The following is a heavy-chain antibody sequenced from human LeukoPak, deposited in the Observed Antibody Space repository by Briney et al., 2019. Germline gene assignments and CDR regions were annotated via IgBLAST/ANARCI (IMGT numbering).Heavy chain of an antibody. CDR3: ARVHYSGSYRDDY. D-gene: IGHD1-26*01. J-gene: IGHJ4*02. CDR2: ISVKNGDT. V-gene: IGHV1-18*01. CDR1: GFPFSIAG. Sequence: ASVKVSCKASGFPFSIAGVSWVRQAPGQGLEWLGWISVKNGDTRYAERMQGRVAVTTDTATSTAYMELKSLTSDDTAVYYCARVHYSGSYRDDYWGQGTLVTVS.